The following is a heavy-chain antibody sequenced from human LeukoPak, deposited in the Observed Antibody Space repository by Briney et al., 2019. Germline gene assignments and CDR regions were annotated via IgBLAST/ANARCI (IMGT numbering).Heavy chain of an antibody. J-gene: IGHJ4*02. V-gene: IGHV3-23*01. CDR3: AKGGYYDSSGYSY. D-gene: IGHD3-22*01. Sequence: SSISGSGGTTYYADSVKGRFTISRDNSKNTLYLQMNSLRAEDTAVYYCAKGGYYDSSGYSYWGQGTLVTVSS. CDR2: ISGSGGTT.